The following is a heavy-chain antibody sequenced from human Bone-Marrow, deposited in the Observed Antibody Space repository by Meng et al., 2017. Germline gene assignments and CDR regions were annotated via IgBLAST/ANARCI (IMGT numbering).Heavy chain of an antibody. CDR1: GYTFTGYY. D-gene: IGHD3-10*01. CDR2: INPNSGGT. V-gene: IGHV1-2*06. Sequence: QVQRLQSGAEVKKPGASVKVSCKASGYTFTGYYMHWVRQAPGQGLEWMGRINPNSGGTNYAQKFQGRVTMTRDTSISTAYMELSRLRSDDTAVYYCARVSVRGVIRWFDPWGQGTLVTVSS. CDR3: ARVSVRGVIRWFDP. J-gene: IGHJ5*02.